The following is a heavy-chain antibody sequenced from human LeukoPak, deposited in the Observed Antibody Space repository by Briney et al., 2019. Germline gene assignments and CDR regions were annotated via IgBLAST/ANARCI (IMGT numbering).Heavy chain of an antibody. J-gene: IGHJ5*02. CDR3: ARDLGHSGYAWDWFDP. Sequence: PSETLSLTSTVSGGSISSGGYFWSWIRQHPGKGLGWIGYIYYSGSTNYNPSLKSRVTISVDTSNNQLSLKLSSVTAADTAVYYCARDLGHSGYAWDWFDPWGQGTLVTVSS. V-gene: IGHV4-61*08. CDR1: GGSISSGGYF. D-gene: IGHD5-12*01. CDR2: IYYSGST.